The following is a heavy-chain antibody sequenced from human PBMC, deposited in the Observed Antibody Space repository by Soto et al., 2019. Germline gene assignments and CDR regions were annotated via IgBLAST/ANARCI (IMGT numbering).Heavy chain of an antibody. CDR2: ISGGGGST. J-gene: IGHJ6*02. CDR3: AKNLYGMDV. Sequence: GSLRLSCAASGYSISTYWMSWVRQAPGKGLEWVSYISGGGGSTHYADSVKGRFSISRDNSKNTVYLQMNSLRAEDTAVYYCAKNLYGMDVWGQGTTVTVS. V-gene: IGHV3-23*01. CDR1: GYSISTYW.